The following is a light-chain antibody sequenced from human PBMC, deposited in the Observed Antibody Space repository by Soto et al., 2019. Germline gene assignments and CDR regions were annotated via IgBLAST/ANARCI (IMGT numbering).Light chain of an antibody. CDR3: QQYGGSPLYT. J-gene: IGKJ2*01. CDR1: QSVSSN. Sequence: EIVMTQSPATLSVSPGEIATLSFSASQSVSSNLAWYQHKPGQAPRLLIYGASSRATGIPDRFSGSGSGTDFTLTISRLEPEDFAVYYCQQYGGSPLYTFGQGTKVDIK. CDR2: GAS. V-gene: IGKV3-20*01.